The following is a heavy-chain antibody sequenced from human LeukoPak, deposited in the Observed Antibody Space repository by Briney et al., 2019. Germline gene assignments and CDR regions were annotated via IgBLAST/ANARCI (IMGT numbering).Heavy chain of an antibody. CDR1: GGSISSYY. CDR3: AREGDYDILTGYPYDAFDI. D-gene: IGHD3-9*01. V-gene: IGHV4-39*07. Sequence: SETLSLTCTVSGGSISSYYWGWIRQPPGKGREWIGCIYYIGSIYYTPSLKSRVTISVDTSKNQFSLKLSSVTAADTAVYYCAREGDYDILTGYPYDAFDIWGQGTMVTVSS. J-gene: IGHJ3*02. CDR2: IYYIGSI.